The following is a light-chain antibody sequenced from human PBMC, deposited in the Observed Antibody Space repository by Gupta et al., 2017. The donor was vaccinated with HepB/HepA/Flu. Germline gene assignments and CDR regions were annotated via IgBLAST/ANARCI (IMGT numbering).Light chain of an antibody. J-gene: IGKJ1*01. CDR2: GAS. CDR3: QQTDSTPWT. V-gene: IGKV1-39*01. Sequence: DIQMTQSPPSLSASVGDRISITCRAGQNIRAYLNWYQQRPGKAPNLLIYGASNLQTGVPSRFSGSGSGTEFTLTISRLQPDDFATYFCQQTDSTPWTFGLGTKVDMK. CDR1: QNIRAY.